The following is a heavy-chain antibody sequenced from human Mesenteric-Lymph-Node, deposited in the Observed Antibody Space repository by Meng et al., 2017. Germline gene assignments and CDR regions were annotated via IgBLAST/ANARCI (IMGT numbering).Heavy chain of an antibody. V-gene: IGHV3-7*01. Sequence: GESLKISCAASGFSFSSNFMSWVRQAPGKGLEWVASIKHDGSEEGYVDSVKGRFTISRDNAKNSLYLQMNSLRAEDTAVYYCAREERWLQIFDYWGQGTLVTVSS. CDR2: IKHDGSEE. CDR3: AREERWLQIFDY. CDR1: GFSFSSNF. D-gene: IGHD5-24*01. J-gene: IGHJ4*02.